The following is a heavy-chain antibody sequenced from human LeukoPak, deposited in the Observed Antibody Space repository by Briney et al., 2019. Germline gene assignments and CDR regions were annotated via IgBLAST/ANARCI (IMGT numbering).Heavy chain of an antibody. Sequence: PSETLSLTCTVSGGSISSYYWSWIRQPPGKGLEWIGYIYYSGSTHYNPSLKSRVTISVDTSKNQFSLKLSSVTAADTAVYYCARGRRWGWYFDLWGRGTLVTVSS. D-gene: IGHD4-23*01. CDR2: IYYSGST. CDR3: ARGRRWGWYFDL. J-gene: IGHJ2*01. CDR1: GGSISSYY. V-gene: IGHV4-59*01.